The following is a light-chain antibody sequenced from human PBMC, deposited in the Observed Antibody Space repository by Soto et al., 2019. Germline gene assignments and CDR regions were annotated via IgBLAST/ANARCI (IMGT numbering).Light chain of an antibody. CDR2: AAS. Sequence: DMAMTQSPSSLSASVGDRVTITCRASQSISNYLDWYQYKPGKVPQLLIYAASSLPSGVPTRFSGSGSGTDFTLTINSLQPEDFATYYCQQSDGTPLTFGGGTKIEIK. CDR1: QSISNY. J-gene: IGKJ4*01. V-gene: IGKV1-39*01. CDR3: QQSDGTPLT.